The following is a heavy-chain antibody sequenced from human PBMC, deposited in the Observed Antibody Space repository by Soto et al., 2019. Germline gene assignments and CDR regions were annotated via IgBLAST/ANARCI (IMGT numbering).Heavy chain of an antibody. CDR1: GGSISSGGYS. Sequence: TSETLSLTCAVSGGSISSGGYSWSWIRQPPGKGLEWIGYIYHSGSTYYNPSLKSRVTISVDRSKNQFSLKLSSVTAADTAVYYCARGPGGPSLRFSVDPGAFDIWGQGTMVTVPS. CDR3: ARGPGGPSLRFSVDPGAFDI. J-gene: IGHJ3*02. D-gene: IGHD3-3*01. V-gene: IGHV4-30-2*01. CDR2: IYHSGST.